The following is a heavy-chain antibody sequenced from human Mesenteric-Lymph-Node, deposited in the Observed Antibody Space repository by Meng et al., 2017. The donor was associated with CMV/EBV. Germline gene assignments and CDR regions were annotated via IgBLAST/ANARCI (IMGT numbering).Heavy chain of an antibody. CDR1: GYTFTRYY. V-gene: IGHV1-18*04. CDR3: ARDMGDYHHAFDH. D-gene: IGHD1-26*01. Sequence: ASVKVSCKASGYTFTRYYVHWVRQAPGQGLEWIGWISAYNGNTHYAQKLQDRVTLTTDIATRTAFMELRSLGSDDTAMYYCARDMGDYHHAFDHWGQGTMVTVSS. J-gene: IGHJ3*01. CDR2: ISAYNGNT.